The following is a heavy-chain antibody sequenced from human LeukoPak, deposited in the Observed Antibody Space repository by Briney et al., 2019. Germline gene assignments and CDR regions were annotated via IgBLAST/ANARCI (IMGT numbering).Heavy chain of an antibody. D-gene: IGHD4-11*01. V-gene: IGHV3-9*01. Sequence: GGSLRLSCEASGFTLDDYAMHWVRQAPGKGLEWVSGMSWYSSDTGYADSVKGRFTISRDNAKNSLYLQMNSLRAQDTAFYYCAKELHSNYFSFYFESWGQGTLLTVSS. CDR1: GFTLDDYA. J-gene: IGHJ4*02. CDR3: AKELHSNYFSFYFES. CDR2: MSWYSSDT.